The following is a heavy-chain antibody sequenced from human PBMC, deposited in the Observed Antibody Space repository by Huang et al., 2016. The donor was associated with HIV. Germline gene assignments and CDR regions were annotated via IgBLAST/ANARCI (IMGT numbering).Heavy chain of an antibody. D-gene: IGHD6-6*01. CDR2: ISAYNGNT. CDR1: GYTFTSYG. J-gene: IGHJ1*01. Sequence: QVQLVQSGGEVKKHGASVKVSCKASGYTFTSYGISWVRQAPGQGLEWMGGISAYNGNTNDAQKVQGRVTMTTDTSTSTAYVDLRSLRSDDTAMYYCARGPSIAARAEYLQHWGQGTLVTVSS. V-gene: IGHV1-18*04. CDR3: ARGPSIAARAEYLQH.